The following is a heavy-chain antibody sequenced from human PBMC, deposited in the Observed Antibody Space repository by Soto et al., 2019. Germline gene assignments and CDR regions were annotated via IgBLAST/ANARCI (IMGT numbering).Heavy chain of an antibody. CDR3: ARGSLWFGDAFDI. V-gene: IGHV3-53*04. CDR1: GFTVSNNY. D-gene: IGHD3-10*01. Sequence: EVQLVESGGGLVQPGGSLRLSCVASGFTVSNNYMTWVRQAPGEGLEWVSVMYSGGNTYYADSVKGRFTISRDNSKDTLFLQMNSLRVEDTAVYYCARGSLWFGDAFDIWGQGTMSPSP. CDR2: MYSGGNT. J-gene: IGHJ3*02.